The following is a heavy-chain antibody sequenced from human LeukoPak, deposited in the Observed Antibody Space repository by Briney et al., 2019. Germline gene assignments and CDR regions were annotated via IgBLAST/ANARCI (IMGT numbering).Heavy chain of an antibody. J-gene: IGHJ4*02. Sequence: GSLRLSCAVSGSTISGYYMHWVRQAPGKGLVWVSRISSDGTSRTYADSVQGRFSISRDNAKNSLYLQMNSLRAEDTALYYCAKALYYYDSSGYQEGAIDYWGQGTLVTVSS. CDR2: ISSDGTSR. CDR1: GSTISGYY. D-gene: IGHD3-22*01. V-gene: IGHV3-74*01. CDR3: AKALYYYDSSGYQEGAIDY.